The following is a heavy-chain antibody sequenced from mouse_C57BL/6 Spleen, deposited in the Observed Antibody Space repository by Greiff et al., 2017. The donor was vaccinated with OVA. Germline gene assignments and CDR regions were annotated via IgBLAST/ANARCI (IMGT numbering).Heavy chain of an antibody. CDR3: AYGYYAMDY. D-gene: IGHD1-1*02. V-gene: IGHV5-17*01. CDR1: GFTFSDYG. CDR2: ISSGSSTI. Sequence: EVHLVESGGGLVKPGGSLKLSCAASGFTFSDYGMHWVRQAPEKGLEWVAYISSGSSTIYYADTVKGRFTISRDNAKNTLCLQMTSLRSEDTAMYYCAYGYYAMDYWGQGTSVTVSS. J-gene: IGHJ4*01.